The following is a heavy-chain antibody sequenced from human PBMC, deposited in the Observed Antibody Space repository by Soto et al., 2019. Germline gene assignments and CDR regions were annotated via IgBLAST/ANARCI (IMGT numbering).Heavy chain of an antibody. Sequence: QVQLVQSGAEVKKPGASVKVSCKASGYTFTSYAMHWVRQAPGQRLEWMGWINAGNGNTKYSQKFQGRVTITRDTAASTAYMELSRLRSEDTALYYWARDTAPSDVWGQWTTVTASS. J-gene: IGHJ6*02. D-gene: IGHD4-17*01. CDR3: ARDTAPSDV. CDR2: INAGNGNT. V-gene: IGHV1-3*01. CDR1: GYTFTSYA.